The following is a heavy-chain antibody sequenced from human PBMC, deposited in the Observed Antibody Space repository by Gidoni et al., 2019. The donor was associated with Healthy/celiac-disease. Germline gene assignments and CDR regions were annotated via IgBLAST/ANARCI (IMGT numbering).Heavy chain of an antibody. J-gene: IGHJ4*02. CDR2: IYYSGST. CDR1: GGSISSYY. CDR3: ARDGGGNDSSGYTPY. Sequence: QVQLQESGPGLVKPSETLSLTCTVSGGSISSYYWSWIRQPPGKGLEWIGYIYYSGSTNYNPSLKSRVTISVDTSKNQFSLKLSSVTAADTAVYYCARDGGGNDSSGYTPYWGQGTLVTVSS. V-gene: IGHV4-59*01. D-gene: IGHD3-22*01.